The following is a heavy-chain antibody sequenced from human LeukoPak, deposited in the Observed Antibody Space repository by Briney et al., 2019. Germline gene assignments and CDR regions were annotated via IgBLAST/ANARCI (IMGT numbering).Heavy chain of an antibody. D-gene: IGHD6-19*01. CDR1: GFTFSNYG. CDR3: AGYSSGWYYFQH. J-gene: IGHJ1*01. CDR2: IRYDGSNQ. Sequence: PGGSLRLSCAASGFTFSNYGLHWVRQAPGRGLEWVAFIRYDGSNQNYADSVKGRFTISRDNSKNTLYLQMNSLGAEDTAVYYCAGYSSGWYYFQHWGQGTLVTVPS. V-gene: IGHV3-30*02.